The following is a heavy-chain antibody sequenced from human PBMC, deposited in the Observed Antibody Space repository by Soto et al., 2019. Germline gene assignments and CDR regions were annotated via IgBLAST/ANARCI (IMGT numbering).Heavy chain of an antibody. CDR1: GYTFTSYD. J-gene: IGHJ6*02. CDR2: MNPTRGNT. D-gene: IGHD6-6*01. Sequence: ASVKVSCKASGYTFTSYDINWVRQAPGQGLEWMGWMNPTRGNTGSAQKFQGRLTMTRDTSISTTYLELSSLRSEDTAVYYCARGLVPFSPGTFKIGEYHCGFDVWGQGIMVSVS. CDR3: ARGLVPFSPGTFKIGEYHCGFDV. V-gene: IGHV1-8*01.